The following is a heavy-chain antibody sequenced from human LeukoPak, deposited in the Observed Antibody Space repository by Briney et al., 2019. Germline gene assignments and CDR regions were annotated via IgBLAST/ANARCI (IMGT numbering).Heavy chain of an antibody. CDR3: ARSAPGAMGYFDY. Sequence: SQTLSLTCTVSGGSISSGSYYWSWIRQPAGKGLEWIGRIYTSGSTNYNPSLKSRVTISVDTSKNQFSLKLSSVTAADTAVYYCARSAPGAMGYFDYWGQGTLVTVSS. D-gene: IGHD5-18*01. CDR1: GGSISSGSYY. V-gene: IGHV4-61*02. CDR2: IYTSGST. J-gene: IGHJ4*02.